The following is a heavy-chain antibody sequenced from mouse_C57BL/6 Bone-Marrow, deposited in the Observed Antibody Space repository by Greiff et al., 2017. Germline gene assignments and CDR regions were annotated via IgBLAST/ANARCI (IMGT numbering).Heavy chain of an antibody. Sequence: EVHLVESGEGLVKPGGSLKLSCAASGFTFSSYAMSWVRQTPEKRLDWVAYISSGGDYIYYADTVTGRFTISRDNARNTLYLQMSSLKSEDTAMYYCTRGGITTVVSNFDVWGTGTTVTVYS. J-gene: IGHJ1*03. D-gene: IGHD1-1*01. CDR2: ISSGGDYI. V-gene: IGHV5-9-1*02. CDR3: TRGGITTVVSNFDV. CDR1: GFTFSSYA.